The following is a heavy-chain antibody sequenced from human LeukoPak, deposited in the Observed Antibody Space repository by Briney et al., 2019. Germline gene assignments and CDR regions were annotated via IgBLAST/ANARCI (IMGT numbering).Heavy chain of an antibody. CDR3: ARQETYRDSGSYSVYFDY. V-gene: IGHV5-51*01. CDR1: GYSFTSYW. D-gene: IGHD3-10*01. J-gene: IGHJ4*02. Sequence: GESLKISCKGSGYSFTSYWIGWVRQMPGKGLEWMGIVYPVDSDTTFSPSFQGQITILADKSVRSAYLPWGSLQPSDTAMYYCARQETYRDSGSYSVYFDYWGQGSLVTVSS. CDR2: VYPVDSDT.